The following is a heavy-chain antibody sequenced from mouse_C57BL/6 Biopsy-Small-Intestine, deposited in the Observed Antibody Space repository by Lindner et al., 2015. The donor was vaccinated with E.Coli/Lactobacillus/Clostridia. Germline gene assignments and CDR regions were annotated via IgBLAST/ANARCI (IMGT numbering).Heavy chain of an antibody. CDR2: INPSNDYT. Sequence: VQLQEVVGRELAKPGASVKLSCKASGYTFTDYWMHWVKQRPGQGLEWIGFINPSNDYTKYSQKFKDKATLTADKSSSTAYMQLSSLTYEDSAVYYCARTVNYAYFDYWGQGTTLTVSS. D-gene: IGHD2-1*01. CDR3: ARTVNYAYFDY. V-gene: IGHV1-7*01. J-gene: IGHJ2*01. CDR1: GYTFTDYW.